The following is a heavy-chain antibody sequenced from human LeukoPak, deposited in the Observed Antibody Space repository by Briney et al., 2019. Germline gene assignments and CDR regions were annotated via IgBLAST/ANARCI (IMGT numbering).Heavy chain of an antibody. J-gene: IGHJ4*02. Sequence: PGGSLRFSCAASGFTFSSYAMNWVRQAPGKGLEWVSSITRSSSYIYYADSVKGRFTISRDNAKNSLFLQVNSLRAEDTALYYCATSGSGGNYPLDYWGQGTLVTVSS. V-gene: IGHV3-21*01. CDR1: GFTFSSYA. CDR2: ITRSSSYI. CDR3: ATSGSGGNYPLDY. D-gene: IGHD1-26*01.